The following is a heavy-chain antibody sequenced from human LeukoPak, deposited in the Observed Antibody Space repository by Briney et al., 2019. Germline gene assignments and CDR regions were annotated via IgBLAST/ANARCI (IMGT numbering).Heavy chain of an antibody. CDR2: IYYSGST. V-gene: IGHV4-39*07. CDR1: GGSISSSSYY. J-gene: IGHJ5*02. CDR3: AREAYGSGSDYRFGTNNWFDP. D-gene: IGHD3-10*01. Sequence: PSETLSLTCTVSGGSISSSSYYWGWIRQPPGKGLEWIGSIYYSGSTHYNPSLKSRVTISVDTSKNQFSLKLSSVTAADTAVYYCAREAYGSGSDYRFGTNNWFDPWGQGTLVTVSS.